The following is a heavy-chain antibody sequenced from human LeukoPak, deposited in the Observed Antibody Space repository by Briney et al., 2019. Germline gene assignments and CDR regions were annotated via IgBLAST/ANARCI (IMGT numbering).Heavy chain of an antibody. D-gene: IGHD6-25*01. CDR2: TYYTSKWNT. CDR3: ARGRASAFDV. Sequence: KASQTLSLTCAISGDSASTSGVAWNWVRPSPSRGLEWLGRTYYTSKWNTDYAVSVKSRIVVNPDTSKNQFSLQLNSVTSEDTAVYYCARGRASAFDVWGQGTMVTVSS. CDR1: GDSASTSGVA. J-gene: IGHJ3*01. V-gene: IGHV6-1*01.